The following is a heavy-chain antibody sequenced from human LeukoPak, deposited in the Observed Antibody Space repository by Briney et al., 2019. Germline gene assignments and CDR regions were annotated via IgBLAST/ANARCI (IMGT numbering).Heavy chain of an antibody. D-gene: IGHD1-26*01. CDR1: GGSISSSSYY. CDR2: IYYSGST. V-gene: IGHV4-39*07. J-gene: IGHJ4*02. CDR3: ARGFGYSGSSTVLDY. Sequence: SETLSLTCTVSGGSISSSSYYWGWIRQPPGKGLEWIGSIYYSGSTYYNPSLKSRVTISVDTSKNQFSLKLSSVTAADTAVYYCARGFGYSGSSTVLDYWGQGTLVTVSS.